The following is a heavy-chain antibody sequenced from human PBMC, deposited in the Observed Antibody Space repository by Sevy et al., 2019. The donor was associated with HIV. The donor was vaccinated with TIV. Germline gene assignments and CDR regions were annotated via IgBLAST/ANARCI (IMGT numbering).Heavy chain of an antibody. CDR3: ARERVYCSGGSCKPGGWFDP. CDR1: GYTFTGYY. CDR2: INPNSGGT. D-gene: IGHD2-15*01. V-gene: IGHV1-2*02. J-gene: IGHJ5*02. Sequence: ASVKVSCKASGYTFTGYYMHWVRQAPGQGLEWMGWINPNSGGTNYAQKFQGRVTMTRDTSISTAYMELSRLGSDDTAVYYCARERVYCSGGSCKPGGWFDPWGQGILVTVSS.